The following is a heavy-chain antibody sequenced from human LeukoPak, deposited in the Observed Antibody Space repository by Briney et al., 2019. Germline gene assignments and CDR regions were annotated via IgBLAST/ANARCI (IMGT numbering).Heavy chain of an antibody. CDR1: GFTFSIYG. V-gene: IGHV3-30*02. CDR2: IRYDGSNK. CDR3: VRGGESTWS. J-gene: IGHJ5*02. Sequence: GGSLRLSCAASGFTFSIYGMHWVRQAPGKGLEWVAFIRYDGSNKYYADSVKGRFTISRDDAKNTLYLQMNSLRAEDTAVYYCVRGGESTWSWGQGTLVTVSS. D-gene: IGHD2-15*01.